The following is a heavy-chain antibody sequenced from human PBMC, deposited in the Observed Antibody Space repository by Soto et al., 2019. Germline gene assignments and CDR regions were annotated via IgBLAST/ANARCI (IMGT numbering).Heavy chain of an antibody. D-gene: IGHD6-19*01. CDR2: MTSDMKTI. V-gene: IGHV3-48*02. CDR3: ARSVEGHFDY. Sequence: EVQLVESGGGLVQPGGSLRLSCAASGFTFRIYSMNWIRQAPGKGLEWVSYMTSDMKTIHYADSAKGRFTITRDNARNSVYLQMTSLRDEDTAVYYCARSVEGHFDYWGQGTLVTVSS. J-gene: IGHJ4*02. CDR1: GFTFRIYS.